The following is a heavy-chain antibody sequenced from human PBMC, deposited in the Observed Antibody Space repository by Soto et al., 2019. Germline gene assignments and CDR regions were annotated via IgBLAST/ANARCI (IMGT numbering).Heavy chain of an antibody. CDR2: IYHSGST. CDR3: ARRWVDGDCFDY. CDR1: SGSISSSNW. Sequence: QVQPQESGPGLVKPSGTLSLTCAVSSGSISSSNWWSWVRQPPGKGLEWIGEIYHSGSTNYNPSLKSRVTTSVDKSKNQFSLKLSSVTAPDTDVYYCARRWVDGDCFDYWGHGTLVTVS. D-gene: IGHD4-17*01. J-gene: IGHJ4*01. V-gene: IGHV4-4*02.